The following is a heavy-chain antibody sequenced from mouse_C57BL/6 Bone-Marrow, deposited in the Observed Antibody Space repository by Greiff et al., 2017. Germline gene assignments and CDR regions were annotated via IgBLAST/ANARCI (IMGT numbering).Heavy chain of an antibody. Sequence: DVHLVESGGDLVKPGGSLKLSCAASGFTFSSYGMSWVRQTPDKRLEWVATISSGGSYTYYPDSVKGRFTISRDNAKNTLYLQMSSLKSDDTAMYYCARYDPYYAMDYWGQGTSVTVSS. J-gene: IGHJ4*01. V-gene: IGHV5-6*01. CDR3: ARYDPYYAMDY. D-gene: IGHD2-3*01. CDR2: ISSGGSYT. CDR1: GFTFSSYG.